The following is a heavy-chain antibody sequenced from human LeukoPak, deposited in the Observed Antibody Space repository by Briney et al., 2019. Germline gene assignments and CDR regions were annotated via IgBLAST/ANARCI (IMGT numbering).Heavy chain of an antibody. J-gene: IGHJ4*02. CDR3: ARGRNAGGPYYSDY. V-gene: IGHV3-21*01. Sequence: GGSLRLSCAASGFTVSSNYMSWVRQAPGKGLEWVSSINSAGTSKKYADSLKGRFTISRDNAKNSLFLQLSSLRDEDTAVYYCARGRNAGGPYYSDYWGQGTLVTVSS. CDR2: INSAGTSK. D-gene: IGHD4-23*01. CDR1: GFTVSSNY.